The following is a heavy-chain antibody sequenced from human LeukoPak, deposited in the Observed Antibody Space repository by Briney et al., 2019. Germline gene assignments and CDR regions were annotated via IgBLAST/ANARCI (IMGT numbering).Heavy chain of an antibody. V-gene: IGHV3-30*18. D-gene: IGHD2/OR15-2a*01. Sequence: GGSLRLSCAASGFTFSSYGMHWVRQAPGKGLEWVAVISYDGSNKYYADSVKGRFTISRDNSKNTLYLQMNSLRAEDTAVYYCAKLVTVRGIDYWGQGTLVTVSS. CDR2: ISYDGSNK. CDR1: GFTFSSYG. J-gene: IGHJ4*02. CDR3: AKLVTVRGIDY.